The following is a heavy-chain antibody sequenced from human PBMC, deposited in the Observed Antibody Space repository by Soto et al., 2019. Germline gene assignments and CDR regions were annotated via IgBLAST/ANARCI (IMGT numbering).Heavy chain of an antibody. CDR3: ARGEQYSGRIFDY. Sequence: PSQTLSLTCALPGDSVSSNSAGWSWVRQSPSRGLEWLGRTYYRSKWYYEYAVSVRGRITINPDTSKNQYSLQLNSVTTEDTAVYFCARGEQYSGRIFDYWGQGTLVTVSS. CDR1: GDSVSSNSAG. V-gene: IGHV6-1*01. CDR2: TYYRSKWYY. D-gene: IGHD1-26*01. J-gene: IGHJ4*01.